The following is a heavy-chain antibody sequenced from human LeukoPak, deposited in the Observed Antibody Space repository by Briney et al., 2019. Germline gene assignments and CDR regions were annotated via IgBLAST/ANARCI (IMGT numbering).Heavy chain of an antibody. V-gene: IGHV1-2*02. J-gene: IGHJ3*02. Sequence: ASVKVSCKASGYSFTSYGFNWVRQAPGQGLEWMGWINPNSGGTNYAQKFQGRVTMTRDTSISTAYMELSRLRSDDTAVYYCASTSNLATQWLLTGNAFDIWGQGTTVTVSS. D-gene: IGHD6-19*01. CDR1: GYSFTSYG. CDR3: ASTSNLATQWLLTGNAFDI. CDR2: INPNSGGT.